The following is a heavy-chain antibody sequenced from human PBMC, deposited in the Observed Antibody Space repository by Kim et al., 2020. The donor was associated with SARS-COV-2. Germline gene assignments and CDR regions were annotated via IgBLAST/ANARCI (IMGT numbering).Heavy chain of an antibody. Sequence: GESLKISCKGSGYSFTSDWIGWVRQMPGKGLEWMGIIYPVDSDTRYSPSFQGQVTISADKSISTAYLQWTSLKASDTAMYYCARHYAYVFGLGGRNPTPARLDPWGQGTLVTVAS. J-gene: IGHJ5*02. CDR1: GYSFTSDW. CDR3: ARHYAYVFGLGGRNPTPARLDP. CDR2: IYPVDSDT. D-gene: IGHD3-16*01. V-gene: IGHV5-51*01.